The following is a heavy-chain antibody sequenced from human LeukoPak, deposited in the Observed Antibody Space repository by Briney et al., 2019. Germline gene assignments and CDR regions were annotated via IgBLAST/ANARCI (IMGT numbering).Heavy chain of an antibody. D-gene: IGHD2-2*02. CDR2: IIPIFGTA. J-gene: IGHJ6*03. Sequence: AASVKVSCKASGGTFSSYAISWVRQAPGQGLEWMGGIIPIFGTANYAQKFQGRVTITADESTSTAYMELSSLRSEDTAVYYCASADLGYCSSTSCYTGYYMDVWGKGTTVTVSS. CDR3: ASADLGYCSSTSCYTGYYMDV. CDR1: GGTFSSYA. V-gene: IGHV1-69*13.